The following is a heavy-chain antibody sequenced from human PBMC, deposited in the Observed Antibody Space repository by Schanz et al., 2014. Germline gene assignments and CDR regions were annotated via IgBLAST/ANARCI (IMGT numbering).Heavy chain of an antibody. J-gene: IGHJ4*02. CDR1: GYTFSSYG. Sequence: QVQLLQSGAEVKKPGASMKVSCKASGYTFSSYGITWVRQAPGQGLEWMGWINGYNGHTLYAQKFQGRVTMTTDTATSTSYMELSSLRSDDTAVYYCARDQSPYTNSSDVRYFDYWGQGSLVTVSS. CDR2: INGYNGHT. D-gene: IGHD6-6*01. V-gene: IGHV1-18*01. CDR3: ARDQSPYTNSSDVRYFDY.